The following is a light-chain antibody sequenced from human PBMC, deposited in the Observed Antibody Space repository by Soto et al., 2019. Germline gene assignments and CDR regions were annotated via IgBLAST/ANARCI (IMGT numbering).Light chain of an antibody. CDR1: SSNIGAGYD. V-gene: IGLV1-40*01. Sequence: QSVLTQPPSVSGAPGQRVTISCSGSSSNIGAGYDVNWYRQLPGTAPKLLTYGNSDRPSGVPDRFSGSKSGTSASLAITGLQAEDEADYFCQSYDRSLRTYVFGTATKLTVL. CDR3: QSYDRSLRTYV. CDR2: GNS. J-gene: IGLJ1*01.